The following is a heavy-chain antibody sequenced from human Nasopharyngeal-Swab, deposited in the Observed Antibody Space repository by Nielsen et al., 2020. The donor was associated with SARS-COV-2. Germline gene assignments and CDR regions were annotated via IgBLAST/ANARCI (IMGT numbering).Heavy chain of an antibody. CDR2: IYHSGST. CDR1: GGSFSGYY. CDR3: ASGGDFQAIDY. J-gene: IGHJ4*02. Sequence: SETLSLTCAVYGGSFSGYYWSWIRQPPGKGLEWIGEIYHSGSTNYNPSLKSRVTISVDKSKNQFSLKLSSVTAADTAVYYCASGGDFQAIDYWGQGTLVTVSS. D-gene: IGHD3-16*01. V-gene: IGHV4-34*01.